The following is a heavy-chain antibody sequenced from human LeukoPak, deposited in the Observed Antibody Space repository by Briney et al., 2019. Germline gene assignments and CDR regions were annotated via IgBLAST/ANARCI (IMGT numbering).Heavy chain of an antibody. CDR2: ISYDGSNK. V-gene: IGHV3-30*18. Sequence: PGGSLRLSCAASGFTFSSYGMHWVRQAPGKGLEWVAVISYDGSNKYCADSVKGRFTISRDNSKNTLYLQMNSLRAEDTAVYYCAKDRISSSWTDGEYFQHWGQGTLVTVSS. D-gene: IGHD6-13*01. J-gene: IGHJ1*01. CDR1: GFTFSSYG. CDR3: AKDRISSSWTDGEYFQH.